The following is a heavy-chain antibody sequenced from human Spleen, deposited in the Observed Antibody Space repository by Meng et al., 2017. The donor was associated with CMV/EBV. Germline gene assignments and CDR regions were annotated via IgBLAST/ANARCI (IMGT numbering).Heavy chain of an antibody. D-gene: IGHD2-8*01. CDR1: GGSFSGYY. J-gene: IGHJ4*02. CDR3: ARGVRYCTNGVCPYYFNY. V-gene: IGHV4-34*01. CDR2: INHSGST. Sequence: QGQLHRWGAGLLKPQETLSLTCAVYGGSFSGYYWSWIRQPPGKGLEWIGEINHSGSTNYNPSLKSRVTISVDTSKNQFSLKLSSVTAADTAVYYCARGVRYCTNGVCPYYFNYWGQGTLVTVSS.